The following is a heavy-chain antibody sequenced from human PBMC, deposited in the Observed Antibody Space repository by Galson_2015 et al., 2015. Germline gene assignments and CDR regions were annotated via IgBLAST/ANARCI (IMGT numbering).Heavy chain of an antibody. CDR1: GGSVSSGSYY. V-gene: IGHV4-61*01. J-gene: IGHJ6*04. CDR3: ARDQGGCSGGSCYSLGV. Sequence: ETLSLTCTVSGGSVSSGSYYWSWIRQPPGKGLEWIGYIYYSGSTNYNPSLKSRVTISVDTSKNQFSLKLSSVTAADTAVYYCARDQGGCSGGSCYSLGVWGKGTTVTVSS. CDR2: IYYSGST. D-gene: IGHD2-15*01.